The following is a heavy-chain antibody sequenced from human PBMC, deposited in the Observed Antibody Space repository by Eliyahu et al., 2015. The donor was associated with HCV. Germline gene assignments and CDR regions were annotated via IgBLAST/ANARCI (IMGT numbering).Heavy chain of an antibody. V-gene: IGHV3-48*03. CDR3: ARALSHRYFFDQ. CDR1: GFIFSDYE. J-gene: IGHJ4*02. Sequence: EVQLVESGGAFVQPGGSLRLSCXGXGFIFSDYEMKWVRQXPGKGLEWVSDISSSGSSMSYADSVKGRFTISRDNARDSVYLQMDSLRAEDTAVYYCARALSHRYFFDQWGQGTLVTVSS. D-gene: IGHD1-14*01. CDR2: ISSSGSSM.